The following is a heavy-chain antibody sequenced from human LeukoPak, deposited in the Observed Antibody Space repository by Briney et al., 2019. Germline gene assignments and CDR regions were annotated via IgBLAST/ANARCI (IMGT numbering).Heavy chain of an antibody. D-gene: IGHD1-26*01. Sequence: SETLSLTCAVSGYSISSGYYWGWIRQPPGKGLEWIGTTYHSGSTYYNPSLKSRVTISVDTSKNQFSLKLSSVTAADTAVYYCASGSIVGATVNYYYMDVWGKGTTVTVSS. CDR3: ASGSIVGATVNYYYMDV. V-gene: IGHV4-38-2*01. CDR1: GYSISSGYY. J-gene: IGHJ6*03. CDR2: TYHSGST.